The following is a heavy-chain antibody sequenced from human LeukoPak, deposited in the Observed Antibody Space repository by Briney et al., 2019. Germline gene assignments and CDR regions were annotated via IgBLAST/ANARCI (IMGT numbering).Heavy chain of an antibody. V-gene: IGHV1-18*01. Sequence: ASVKVSCKASGYTFTNFGITWVRQAPGQGLEWMGWISAYNGNTNYAQKLQGRVTMTTDTSTSTAYMELRSLRSDDTAVYYCAREIYPDPRRGAFDIWGQGTMVTVSS. CDR2: ISAYNGNT. CDR3: AREIYPDPRRGAFDI. CDR1: GYTFTNFG. J-gene: IGHJ3*02. D-gene: IGHD3-3*01.